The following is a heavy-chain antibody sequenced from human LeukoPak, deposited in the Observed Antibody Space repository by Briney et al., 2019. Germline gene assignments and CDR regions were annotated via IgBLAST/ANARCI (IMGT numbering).Heavy chain of an antibody. CDR1: GFTFSSYA. V-gene: IGHV3-23*01. D-gene: IGHD3-10*01. Sequence: GGSLRLSCAASGFTFSSYAMSWVRQAPGKGLEWVSAISGSGGSTNYAGSVKGRFTISRDNSKNTLYLQMNSLRAEDTAVYYCADFTITSYYFDNWGQGTLVTVSS. J-gene: IGHJ4*02. CDR3: ADFTITSYYFDN. CDR2: ISGSGGST.